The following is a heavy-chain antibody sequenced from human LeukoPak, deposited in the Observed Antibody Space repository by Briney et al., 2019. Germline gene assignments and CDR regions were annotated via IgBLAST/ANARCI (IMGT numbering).Heavy chain of an antibody. D-gene: IGHD5-24*01. CDR2: ISGSDDNT. V-gene: IGHV3-23*01. CDR3: TKRPSTDGYNS. Sequence: PGGSLRLSCAVSGFTFSTYAMSWVRQAPETGLEWVSVISGSDDNTYYADSVKGRFTISRDNFKNTLYLQMNSLRAEDTALYYCTKRPSTDGYNSWGQGTLVTVSS. CDR1: GFTFSTYA. J-gene: IGHJ4*02.